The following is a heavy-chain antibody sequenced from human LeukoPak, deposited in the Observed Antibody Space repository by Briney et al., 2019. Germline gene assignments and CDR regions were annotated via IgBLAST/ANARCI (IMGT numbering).Heavy chain of an antibody. J-gene: IGHJ4*02. CDR3: ARSLSSSWFRFDY. CDR2: IYPGDSDT. V-gene: IGHV5-51*01. Sequence: GESLKFSSKASAYSFRNYWIGWVRQMPGKGLEWMGIIYPGDSDTRYSPSFQGQVTISADKSISTAYLQWSSLKASDTAMYYCARSLSSSWFRFDYWGQGTLVTVSS. D-gene: IGHD6-13*01. CDR1: AYSFRNYW.